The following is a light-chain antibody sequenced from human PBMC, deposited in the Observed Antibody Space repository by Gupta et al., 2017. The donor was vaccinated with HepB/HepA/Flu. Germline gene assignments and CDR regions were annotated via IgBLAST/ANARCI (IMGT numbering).Light chain of an antibody. J-gene: IGLJ3*02. CDR3: QSYDSSLSAWV. V-gene: IGLV1-40*01. Sequence: QSVLTQPPSVSGAPGQRVTISCTGSSSNIGAGDDVNWYQQLPGTAPKLLIYGNSNRPSGVPDRFSGSKSGTSASLAITGLQAEDEADYYCQSYDSSLSAWVFGGGTKLTVL. CDR2: GNS. CDR1: SSNIGAGDD.